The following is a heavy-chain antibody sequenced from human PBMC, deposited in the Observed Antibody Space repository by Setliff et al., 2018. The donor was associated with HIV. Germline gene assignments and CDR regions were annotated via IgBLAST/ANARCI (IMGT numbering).Heavy chain of an antibody. D-gene: IGHD6-13*01. CDR2: INYRGTT. Sequence: SETLSLTCAVYRGSFSDQYWSWIRQPPGKGLEWIGEINYRGTTNDNPSLRSRVTISVDTSRNQFSLRLSSVTAADTAIYYCAVKGAAVGTGWFDPWGQGNLVTVSS. J-gene: IGHJ5*02. CDR1: RGSFSDQY. V-gene: IGHV4-34*01. CDR3: AVKGAAVGTGWFDP.